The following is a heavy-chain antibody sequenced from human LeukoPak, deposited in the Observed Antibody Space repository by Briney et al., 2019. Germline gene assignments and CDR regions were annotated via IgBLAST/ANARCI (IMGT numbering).Heavy chain of an antibody. D-gene: IGHD3-22*01. CDR2: ISAYNGNT. J-gene: IGHJ6*02. CDR3: ARDLYYDQYQGYGMDV. V-gene: IGHV1-18*01. CDR1: GYTFTSYG. Sequence: ASVKVSCTASGYTFTSYGISWVRQAPGQGLEWMGWISAYNGNTNYAQKLQGRVTMTTDTSTSTAYMELSSLRSEDTAVYYCARDLYYDQYQGYGMDVWGQGTTVTVSS.